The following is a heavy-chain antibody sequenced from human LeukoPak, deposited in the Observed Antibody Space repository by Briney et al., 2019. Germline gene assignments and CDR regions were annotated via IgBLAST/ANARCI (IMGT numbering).Heavy chain of an antibody. CDR2: ISGSGGST. CDR1: GFTFSSYA. V-gene: IGHV3-23*01. D-gene: IGHD3-16*01. J-gene: IGHJ6*03. CDR3: AKTSRFDLVRYYYYYMDV. Sequence: GGSLRLSCAASGFTFSSYAMSWVRQAPGKGLEWVSAISGSGGSTYYADSVKGRFTISRDNSKNTLYLQMNSLRAEDTAVYYCAKTSRFDLVRYYYYYMDVWGKGTTVTVSS.